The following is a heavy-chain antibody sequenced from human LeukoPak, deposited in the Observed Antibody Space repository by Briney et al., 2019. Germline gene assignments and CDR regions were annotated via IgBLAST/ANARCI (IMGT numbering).Heavy chain of an antibody. D-gene: IGHD4-17*01. CDR1: GGSIRSYY. CDR3: AGDDGDYYFDY. Sequence: SETLSLTCTVSGGSIRSYYWSWIRQPPGKGLEWIGYIYYSGSTKYNPSLKSRVTTSVDTSKNQFSLNLSSVTAADTAVYYCAGDDGDYYFDYWGQGTLVTVSS. V-gene: IGHV4-59*08. J-gene: IGHJ4*02. CDR2: IYYSGST.